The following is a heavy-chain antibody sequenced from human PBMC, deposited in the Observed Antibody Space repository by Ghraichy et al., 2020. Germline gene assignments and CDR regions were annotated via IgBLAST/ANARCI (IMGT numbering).Heavy chain of an antibody. V-gene: IGHV1-24*01. CDR2: FDPEDGET. D-gene: IGHD3-10*01. CDR1: GYTLTELS. Sequence: ASVKVSCKVSGYTLTELSMHWVRQAPGKGLEWMGGFDPEDGETIYAQKFQGRVTMTEDTSTDTAYMELSSLRSEDTAVYYCAAGSGSYFGYYFDYWGQGTLVTVSS. CDR3: AAGSGSYFGYYFDY. J-gene: IGHJ4*02.